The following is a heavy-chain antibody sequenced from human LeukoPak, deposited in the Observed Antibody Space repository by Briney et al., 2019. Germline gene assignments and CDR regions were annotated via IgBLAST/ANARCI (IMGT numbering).Heavy chain of an antibody. Sequence: GGSLRLSCAASGFTFSSYSMNWVRQAPGKGLEWVSSISSSSSYIYYADSVKGRFTISRDNAKNSLYLQINSLRAEDTAVYYCARDWFYYDSSGYYYFDYWGQGTLVTVSS. V-gene: IGHV3-21*01. CDR2: ISSSSSYI. CDR1: GFTFSSYS. CDR3: ARDWFYYDSSGYYYFDY. J-gene: IGHJ4*02. D-gene: IGHD3-22*01.